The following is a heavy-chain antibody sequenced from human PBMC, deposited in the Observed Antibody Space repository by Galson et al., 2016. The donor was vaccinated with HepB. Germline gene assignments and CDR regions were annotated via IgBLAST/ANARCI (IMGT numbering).Heavy chain of an antibody. D-gene: IGHD3-10*01. CDR2: IISIFGPA. J-gene: IGHJ4*02. Sequence: SVKVSCKVSGGHFSNYALNWVRQAPGQGLEWMGGIISIFGPAYYAQKFQGAVTITADESTSTVYMELSSLRTEDTAVYFCARPDASNYYFDFWGQGTRVAVSS. CDR1: GGHFSNYA. CDR3: ARPDASNYYFDF. V-gene: IGHV1-69*13.